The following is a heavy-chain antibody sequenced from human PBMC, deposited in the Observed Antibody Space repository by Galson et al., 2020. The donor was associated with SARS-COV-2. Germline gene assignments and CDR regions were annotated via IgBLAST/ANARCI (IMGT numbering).Heavy chain of an antibody. V-gene: IGHV3-30*02. Sequence: GESLKISCAASGFTFSSHAIHWVHQAPGKGLEWVAQIWFDGSNKYYTDSVKGRFTISRDNSKNTLYLQMNSLRAEDTAVYYCAGVLSSSWYAWFDPWGQGTLVTVSS. J-gene: IGHJ5*02. CDR1: GFTFSSHA. CDR2: IWFDGSNK. D-gene: IGHD6-13*01. CDR3: AGVLSSSWYAWFDP.